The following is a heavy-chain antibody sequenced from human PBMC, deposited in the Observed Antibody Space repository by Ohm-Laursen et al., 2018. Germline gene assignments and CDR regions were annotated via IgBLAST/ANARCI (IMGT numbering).Heavy chain of an antibody. D-gene: IGHD1-1*01. Sequence: SSVKVSCKASGYTFTSYGISWVRQAPGQGLEWMGGIIPIFGTANYAQKFQGRVTITADESTNTVYMELSSLRSEDTAVYYCARAAWYNGRGWFDPWGQGTLVTVSS. V-gene: IGHV1-69*01. CDR3: ARAAWYNGRGWFDP. CDR1: GYTFTSYG. J-gene: IGHJ5*02. CDR2: IIPIFGTA.